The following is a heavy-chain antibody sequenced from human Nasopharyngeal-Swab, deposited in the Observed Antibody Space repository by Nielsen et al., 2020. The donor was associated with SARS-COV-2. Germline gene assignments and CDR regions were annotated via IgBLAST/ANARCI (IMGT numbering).Heavy chain of an antibody. D-gene: IGHD2-21*01. CDR2: YPGDSDT. V-gene: IGHV5-51*01. CDR1: GYSFTSYW. J-gene: IGHJ4*02. Sequence: GESMKISCKGSGYSFTSYWIGWVRQMHGKGLEWMGIYPGDSDTRYSPSFQGQVTISADKSISNAYLQWSSLKASDTAMYYCARPSFHEGFDYWGQGTLVTVSS. CDR3: ARPSFHEGFDY.